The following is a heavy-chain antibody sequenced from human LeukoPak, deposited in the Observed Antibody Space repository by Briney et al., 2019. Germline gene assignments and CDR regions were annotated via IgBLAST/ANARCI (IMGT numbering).Heavy chain of an antibody. CDR2: IYTSGST. CDR3: AGDFLMLEYYYYGMDV. Sequence: SETLSLTCTVSGGSISSYYWSWIRQPAGKGLEWIGRIYTSGSTNYNPSLKSRVTMSVDTSKNQFSLKLSSVTAADTAVYYCAGDFLMLEYYYYGMDVWGQGTLVTVSS. J-gene: IGHJ6*02. V-gene: IGHV4-4*07. CDR1: GGSISSYY. D-gene: IGHD3-16*01.